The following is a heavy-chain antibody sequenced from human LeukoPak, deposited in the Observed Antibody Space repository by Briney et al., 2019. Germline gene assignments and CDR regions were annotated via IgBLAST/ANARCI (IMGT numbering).Heavy chain of an antibody. Sequence: GGSLRLSCAASGFTFSSYSMNWVRQAPGKGLEWVSSISSSSSYIYYADSVKGRFTISRDNAKNSLYLQMNSLRVEDMAVYYCARISTVAPGVDYWGQGTLVTVSS. V-gene: IGHV3-21*01. J-gene: IGHJ4*02. D-gene: IGHD4-11*01. CDR3: ARISTVAPGVDY. CDR1: GFTFSSYS. CDR2: ISSSSSYI.